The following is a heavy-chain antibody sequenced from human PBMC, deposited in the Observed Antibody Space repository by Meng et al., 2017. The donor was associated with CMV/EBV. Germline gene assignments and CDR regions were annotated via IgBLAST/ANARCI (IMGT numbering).Heavy chain of an antibody. V-gene: IGHV1-24*01. CDR1: GYTLTELS. Sequence: ASVKVSCKVSGYTLTELSMHWVRQAPGKGLEWMGGFDPEDGETIYAQKFQGRVTMTEDTSTDTAYMELSSLRSEDTAVYYCATRTNFGDGHGMDVWGQGTTVTVSS. J-gene: IGHJ6*02. D-gene: IGHD3-3*01. CDR3: ATRTNFGDGHGMDV. CDR2: FDPEDGET.